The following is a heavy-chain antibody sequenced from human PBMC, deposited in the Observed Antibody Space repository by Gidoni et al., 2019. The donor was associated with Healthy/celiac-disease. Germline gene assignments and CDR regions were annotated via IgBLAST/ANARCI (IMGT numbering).Heavy chain of an antibody. D-gene: IGHD5-18*01. Sequence: QLQLQASGPGLVQPSETLSLTCTFSGGSLSSSSSYWGWIRQPPGQGLEWIGSIYYSGSTYYNPSPKSRVTISVDTSKNQFSRKLSSVTAADTAVYYCASRYGYSYGFVYWGQGTLVTVSS. CDR2: IYYSGST. CDR3: ASRYGYSYGFVY. J-gene: IGHJ4*02. V-gene: IGHV4-39*01. CDR1: GGSLSSSSSY.